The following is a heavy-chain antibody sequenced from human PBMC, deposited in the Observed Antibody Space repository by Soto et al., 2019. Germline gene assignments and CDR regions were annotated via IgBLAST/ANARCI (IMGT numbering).Heavy chain of an antibody. CDR2: IYYSGST. V-gene: IGHV4-30-4*01. CDR3: AREHGAGKGYYYYGMDV. D-gene: IGHD3-10*01. J-gene: IGHJ6*02. Sequence: SETLSLTCTVSGGSISSGDYYWSWIRQPPGKGLEWIGYIYYSGSTYYNPSLKSRVTISVDTSKNQFSLKLSSVTAADTAVYYCAREHGAGKGYYYYGMDVWGQGTTVTVSS. CDR1: GGSISSGDYY.